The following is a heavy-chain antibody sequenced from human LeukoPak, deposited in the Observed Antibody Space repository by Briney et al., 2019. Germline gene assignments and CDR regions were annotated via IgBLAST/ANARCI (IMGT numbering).Heavy chain of an antibody. CDR3: ARGKSSYFNFDY. CDR2: INHSGST. CDR1: GGSFSGYY. V-gene: IGHV4-34*01. Sequence: SETLSLTCAVYGGSFSGYYWSWLRQPPGKGLEWIGEINHSGSTNYNPYLKSRVTISVDTSKNQFSLKLSSVTAADTAVYYCARGKSSYFNFDYWGQGTLVTVSS. J-gene: IGHJ4*02. D-gene: IGHD2-15*01.